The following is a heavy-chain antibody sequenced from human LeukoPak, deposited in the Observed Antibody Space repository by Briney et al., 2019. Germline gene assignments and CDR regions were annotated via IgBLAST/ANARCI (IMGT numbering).Heavy chain of an antibody. Sequence: SETLSLTCTVSRGSISGYSWSWIRQSPGGGLEWIGYIYYSGDTAYNPSLRSRVTFSVDTSKNQFSLQLRSVTTADTAVYYCVRGPYGASISKWFDPWGQGTQVIVSP. CDR2: IYYSGDT. D-gene: IGHD4/OR15-4a*01. J-gene: IGHJ5*02. V-gene: IGHV4-59*01. CDR3: VRGPYGASISKWFDP. CDR1: RGSISGYS.